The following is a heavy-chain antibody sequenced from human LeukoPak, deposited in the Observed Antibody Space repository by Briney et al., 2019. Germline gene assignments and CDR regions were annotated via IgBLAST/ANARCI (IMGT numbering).Heavy chain of an antibody. CDR3: AKEMKPWMHLDY. Sequence: PGGSLRLSCAASGFSVSNTYMSWVRQAPGKGLEWVAVISHDGSNTDYTDSVKGRFTISRDNSKNTLYLQMNSLRAEDTAVYYCAKEMKPWMHLDYWGQGTLVTVSS. CDR2: ISHDGSNT. V-gene: IGHV3-30*18. J-gene: IGHJ4*02. D-gene: IGHD5-12*01. CDR1: GFSVSNTY.